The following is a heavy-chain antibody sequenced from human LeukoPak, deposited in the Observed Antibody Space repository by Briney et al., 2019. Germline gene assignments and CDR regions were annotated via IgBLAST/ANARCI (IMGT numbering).Heavy chain of an antibody. CDR2: ISSSGSTI. D-gene: IGHD3-22*01. CDR3: ARDGAYYYDSSGYEGDAFDI. Sequence: GGSLRLSCAASGFTFSDYYMSWIRQAPGKGLEWVSYISSSGSTIYYADSVKGRFTISRDNAKNSLYLQMNSLRAEDTAVYYCARDGAYYYDSSGYEGDAFDIWGQGTMVTVSS. CDR1: GFTFSDYY. J-gene: IGHJ3*02. V-gene: IGHV3-11*04.